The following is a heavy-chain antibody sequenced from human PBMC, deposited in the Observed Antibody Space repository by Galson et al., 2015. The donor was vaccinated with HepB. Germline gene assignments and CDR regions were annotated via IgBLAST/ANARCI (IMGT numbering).Heavy chain of an antibody. V-gene: IGHV3-7*03. Sequence: SLRLSCAASGFTLSSHWVSWVRQAPGKGLECVAHINQDGGEKRYVDSVKGRFSVPKDNAMNLVYLQMNSLRAEDTAVYYCARTAAAGRGLDHWGQGSLVIVSS. CDR3: ARTAAAGRGLDH. D-gene: IGHD6-13*01. J-gene: IGHJ4*02. CDR1: GFTLSSHW. CDR2: INQDGGEK.